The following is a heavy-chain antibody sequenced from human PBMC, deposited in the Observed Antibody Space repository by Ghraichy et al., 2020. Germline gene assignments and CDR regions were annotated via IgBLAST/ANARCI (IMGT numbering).Heavy chain of an antibody. CDR3: ARGRKDQWEQGNDY. CDR1: GGSFSGYY. J-gene: IGHJ4*02. D-gene: IGHD1-26*01. Sequence: SETLSLTCAVYGGSFSGYYWSWIRQPPGKGLEWIGEINHSGSTNYNPSLKSRVTISVDTSKNQFSLKLSSVTAADTAVYYCARGRKDQWEQGNDYWGQGTLVTVSS. V-gene: IGHV4-34*01. CDR2: INHSGST.